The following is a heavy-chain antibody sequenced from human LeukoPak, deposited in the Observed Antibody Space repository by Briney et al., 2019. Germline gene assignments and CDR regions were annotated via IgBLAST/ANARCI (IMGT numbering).Heavy chain of an antibody. CDR3: ARRAGAYSHPYDY. J-gene: IGHJ4*02. V-gene: IGHV3-48*03. CDR2: ISSSGSSI. CDR1: GFMFSSYE. D-gene: IGHD4/OR15-4a*01. Sequence: GGSLRLSCAASGFMFSSYEMNWVRQAPGKGLEWVSYISSSGSSIYYADSVKGRFTISRDNSKNTLYLQMNSLRAEDTAVYYCARRAGAYSHPYDYWGQGTLVTVSS.